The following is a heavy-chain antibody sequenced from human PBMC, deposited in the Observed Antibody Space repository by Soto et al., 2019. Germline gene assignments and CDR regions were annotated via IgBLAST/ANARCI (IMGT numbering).Heavy chain of an antibody. J-gene: IGHJ4*02. CDR2: ISYDGINK. Sequence: GGSMRLACAASGFIFSSYGMHWVRQAPGKGLEWVAVISYDGINKYYSDSVKGRFTISRDNSKNTLYLQMNSLRAEDTAVYYCAKSVYNWNDGFFDYWGQGTLVTVSS. V-gene: IGHV3-30*18. D-gene: IGHD1-1*01. CDR3: AKSVYNWNDGFFDY. CDR1: GFIFSSYG.